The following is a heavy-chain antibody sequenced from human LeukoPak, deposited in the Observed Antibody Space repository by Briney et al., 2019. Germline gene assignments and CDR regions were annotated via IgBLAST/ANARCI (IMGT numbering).Heavy chain of an antibody. CDR3: ARVSNYYGSGSYSTTDAFDI. V-gene: IGHV4-34*01. D-gene: IGHD3-10*01. J-gene: IGHJ3*02. CDR1: GGSFSGYY. CDR2: INHSGST. Sequence: SETLSLTCAVYGGSFSGYYWSWIRLPPGKGLEWIGEINHSGSTNYNPSLKSRVTISVDTSKNQFSLKLSSVTAADTAVYYCARVSNYYGSGSYSTTDAFDIWGQGTMVTVSS.